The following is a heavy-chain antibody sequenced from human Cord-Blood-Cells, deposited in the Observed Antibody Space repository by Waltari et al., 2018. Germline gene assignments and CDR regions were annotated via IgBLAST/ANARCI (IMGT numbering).Heavy chain of an antibody. CDR3: ASLSAEYFQH. CDR2: IYYSGST. V-gene: IGHV4-39*01. Sequence: QLQLQESGPGLVKPSETLSLTCTVSGGSISSSSYYWGWTGQPPGKGLEWIGSIYYSGSTYYNPSLKSRVTISVDTSKNQFSLKLSSVTAADTAVYYCASLSAEYFQHWGQGTLVTVSS. J-gene: IGHJ1*01. CDR1: GGSISSSSYY.